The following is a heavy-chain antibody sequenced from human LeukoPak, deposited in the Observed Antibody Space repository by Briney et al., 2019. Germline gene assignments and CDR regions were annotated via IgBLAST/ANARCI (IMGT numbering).Heavy chain of an antibody. Sequence: PGGSLRLSCAASGFTFSSYWMSWVRQAPGKGLEWVANIKQDGSEKYYVDSVKGRFTISRDNAKNSLYLQMNSLRAEDTAVYYCARDPITMVREYYFDYWGQGTLVTVSS. CDR3: ARDPITMVREYYFDY. V-gene: IGHV3-7*01. D-gene: IGHD3-10*01. J-gene: IGHJ4*02. CDR1: GFTFSSYW. CDR2: IKQDGSEK.